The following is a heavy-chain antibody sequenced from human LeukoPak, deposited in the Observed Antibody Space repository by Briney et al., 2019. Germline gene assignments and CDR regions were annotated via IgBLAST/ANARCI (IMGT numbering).Heavy chain of an antibody. J-gene: IGHJ4*02. D-gene: IGHD6-25*01. CDR3: AKGGHFDF. CDR1: GFTFSTFF. V-gene: IGHV3-23*01. Sequence: GGSLRLSCVASGFTFSTFFMTWVRRAPGKGLEWVSAIGGSGGNTYYTDSVKGRFTISRDNSKNTLYLQMNNLRAEDTALYHCAKGGHFDFWGQGALVTVSS. CDR2: IGGSGGNT.